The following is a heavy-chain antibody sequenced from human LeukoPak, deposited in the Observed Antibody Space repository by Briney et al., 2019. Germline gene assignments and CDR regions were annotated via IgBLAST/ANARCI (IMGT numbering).Heavy chain of an antibody. CDR2: IIPIFGTA. CDR3: ARVSGYDSSGYYKNYFDY. V-gene: IGHV1-69*05. D-gene: IGHD3-22*01. Sequence: SVKVSCKASGGTFSSYAISWVRQAPGQGLEWMGGIIPIFGTANYAQKFQGRVTITTDESTSTAYMELSSQRSEDTAVYYCARVSGYDSSGYYKNYFDYWGQGTLVTVSS. CDR1: GGTFSSYA. J-gene: IGHJ4*02.